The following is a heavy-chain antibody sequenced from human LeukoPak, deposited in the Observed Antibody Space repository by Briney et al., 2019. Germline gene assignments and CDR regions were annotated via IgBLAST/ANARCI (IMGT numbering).Heavy chain of an antibody. D-gene: IGHD5-24*01. CDR2: ISSSGSTI. V-gene: IGHV3-48*03. Sequence: GGSLRLSCAASGFTFSSYEMNWVRQAPGKGLEWVSYISSSGSTIYYADSVKGRFTISRDNAKNSLYLQMNSLRAEDTAVYYCPRVEMATTYYFDYWGQGTLVTVSS. CDR1: GFTFSSYE. CDR3: PRVEMATTYYFDY. J-gene: IGHJ4*02.